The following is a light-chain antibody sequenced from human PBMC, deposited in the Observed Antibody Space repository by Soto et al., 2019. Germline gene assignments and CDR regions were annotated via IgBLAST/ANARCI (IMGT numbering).Light chain of an antibody. CDR2: YDS. V-gene: IGLV3-21*04. CDR3: QVWDSSSDPSYV. J-gene: IGLJ1*01. Sequence: SYELTQPRSVSVAPGKTARITCGGNNIGSKSVHWYQQKPGQAPVLVIYYDSDRPSGIPERFSGSNSGNTATLTISRVEAGDEADYYCQVWDSSSDPSYVFGTGTKLTVL. CDR1: NIGSKS.